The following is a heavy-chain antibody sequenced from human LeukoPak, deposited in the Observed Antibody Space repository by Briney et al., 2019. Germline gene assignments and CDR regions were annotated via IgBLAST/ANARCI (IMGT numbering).Heavy chain of an antibody. J-gene: IGHJ4*02. D-gene: IGHD3-3*01. V-gene: IGHV4-31*03. Sequence: SGTLSLTCTVSGGSISSGGYYWSWIRQHPGKGLEWIGYIYYSGSTYYNPSLKSRVTISVDTSKNQFSLKLSSVTAADTAVYYCARSNIDFWSGYFDYWGQGTLVTVSS. CDR3: ARSNIDFWSGYFDY. CDR1: GGSISSGGYY. CDR2: IYYSGST.